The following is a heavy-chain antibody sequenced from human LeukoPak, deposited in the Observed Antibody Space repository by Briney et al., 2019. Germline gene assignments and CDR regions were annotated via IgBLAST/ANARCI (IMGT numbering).Heavy chain of an antibody. CDR1: GDSVSSNSIA. D-gene: IGHD5-18*01. Sequence: SQTLSLTCAISGDSVSSNSIAWNWIRQSPSRGLEWLGRTYYRSKWYNDYAISVKSRITINPDTSKNQFSLKLNSVTTADTAVYYCARDARGFSYGGYLDYWGQGTLVTVSS. CDR2: TYYRSKWYN. J-gene: IGHJ4*02. V-gene: IGHV6-1*01. CDR3: ARDARGFSYGGYLDY.